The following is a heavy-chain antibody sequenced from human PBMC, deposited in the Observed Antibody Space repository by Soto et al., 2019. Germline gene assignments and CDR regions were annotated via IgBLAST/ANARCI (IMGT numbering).Heavy chain of an antibody. V-gene: IGHV1-69*06. CDR1: GGTFSSYA. Sequence: SVKVSCKASGGTFSSYAISWVRQAPGQGLEWMGGIIPIFGTANYAQKFQGRVTITADKSTSTAYMELSSLRSEDTAVYYCARALGRYDSSGEFDYWGQGTLVTVSS. CDR2: IIPIFGTA. CDR3: ARALGRYDSSGEFDY. J-gene: IGHJ4*02. D-gene: IGHD3-22*01.